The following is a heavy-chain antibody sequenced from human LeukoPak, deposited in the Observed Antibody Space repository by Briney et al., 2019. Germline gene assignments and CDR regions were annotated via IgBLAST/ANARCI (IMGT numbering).Heavy chain of an antibody. Sequence: PGGSLRLSCAASGFTFSSYEMNRVRQAPGKGLEWVSYISSSGSTIYYADSVKGRFTISRDNAKNSLYLQMNSLRAEDTAVYYCARDSSGCDYWGQGTLVTVSS. V-gene: IGHV3-48*03. CDR2: ISSSGSTI. CDR3: ARDSSGCDY. CDR1: GFTFSSYE. D-gene: IGHD5-12*01. J-gene: IGHJ4*02.